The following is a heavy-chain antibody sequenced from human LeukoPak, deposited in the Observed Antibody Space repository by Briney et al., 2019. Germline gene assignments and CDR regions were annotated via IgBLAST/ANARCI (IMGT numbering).Heavy chain of an antibody. J-gene: IGHJ4*02. CDR3: AKDDYDYVWGSYRYFDY. Sequence: GGSLRLSCAASGFTFSSYGMSWVRQAPGKGLEWVSAISGSGGSTYYADSVKGRFTISRDNSKNTLYLQTNSLRAEDTAVYYCAKDDYDYVWGSYRYFDYWGQGTLVTVSS. V-gene: IGHV3-23*01. CDR2: ISGSGGST. D-gene: IGHD3-16*02. CDR1: GFTFSSYG.